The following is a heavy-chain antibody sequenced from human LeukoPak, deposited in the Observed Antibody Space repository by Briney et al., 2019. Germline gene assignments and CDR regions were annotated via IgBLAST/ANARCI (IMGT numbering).Heavy chain of an antibody. V-gene: IGHV3-23*01. Sequence: GGSLRLSCAASGFTFSTYAMSWVRQAPGKGLEWVSAIKGSGSNTYYADSVKGRFTISRDNSKNTLYLQMNSLRAEDTAVYYCARGASRAFDIWGQGTMVTVSS. CDR3: ARGASRAFDI. CDR2: IKGSGSNT. CDR1: GFTFSTYA. J-gene: IGHJ3*02.